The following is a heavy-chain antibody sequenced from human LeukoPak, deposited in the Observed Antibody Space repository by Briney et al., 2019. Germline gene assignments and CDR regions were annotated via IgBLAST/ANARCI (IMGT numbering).Heavy chain of an antibody. Sequence: SVKVSCKASGGTFSSYAISWVRQAPGQGLEWMGGIIPIFGTANYAQKFQGRVTITTDESTSTAYMELSSLRSEDTAVYYGASRKRIAAAAGGNAFDIWGQGTMVTVSS. J-gene: IGHJ3*02. CDR3: ASRKRIAAAAGGNAFDI. CDR2: IIPIFGTA. CDR1: GGTFSSYA. V-gene: IGHV1-69*05. D-gene: IGHD6-13*01.